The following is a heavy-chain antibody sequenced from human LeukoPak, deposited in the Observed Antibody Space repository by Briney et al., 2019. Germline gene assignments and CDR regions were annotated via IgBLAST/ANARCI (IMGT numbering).Heavy chain of an antibody. D-gene: IGHD3-3*01. CDR1: GYTFTSYG. V-gene: IGHV1-2*02. CDR3: ASGMEGWYFDL. Sequence: GASVKVSRKASGYTFTSYGISWVRQAPGQGLEWMGWINPNSGGTNYTQKFQGRVTMTRDTSISTAYMELISLRSDDTAVYYFASGMEGWYFDLWGRGTLVTVSS. J-gene: IGHJ2*01. CDR2: INPNSGGT.